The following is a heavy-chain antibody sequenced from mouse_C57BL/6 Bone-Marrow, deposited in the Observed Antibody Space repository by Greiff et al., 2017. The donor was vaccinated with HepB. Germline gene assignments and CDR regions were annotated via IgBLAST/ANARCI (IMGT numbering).Heavy chain of an antibody. D-gene: IGHD1-1*01. V-gene: IGHV1-82*01. CDR2: IYPGDGDT. CDR3: ARRDTTVVPWYFDV. Sequence: QVQLQQSGPELVKPGASVKISCTASGYAFSSSWMNWVKQRPGKGLEWIGRIYPGDGDTNYTGKFKGKATLTADKSSSTAYMQLSSLTSEDSAVYFCARRDTTVVPWYFDVWGTGTTVTVSS. J-gene: IGHJ1*03. CDR1: GYAFSSSW.